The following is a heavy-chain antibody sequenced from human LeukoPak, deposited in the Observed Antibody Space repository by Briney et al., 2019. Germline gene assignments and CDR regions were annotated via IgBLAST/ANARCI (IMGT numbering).Heavy chain of an antibody. CDR1: GFTFSSFG. CDR3: AKDARFRRYGCSWRYFDY. V-gene: IGHV3-30*02. Sequence: GGSLTLSCPPSGFTFSSFGMSWVRQAPGEGLEWVAFIRYDGSNKYSDSVKGRFTISRDNPKNTLYLQMNSLRPEDTAVYYCAKDARFRRYGCSWRYFDYWGQGSLVTVS. CDR2: IRYDGSNK. D-gene: IGHD5-18*01. J-gene: IGHJ4*02.